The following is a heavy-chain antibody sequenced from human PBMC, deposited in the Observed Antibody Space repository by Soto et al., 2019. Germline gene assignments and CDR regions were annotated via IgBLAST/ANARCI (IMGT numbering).Heavy chain of an antibody. D-gene: IGHD1-26*01. Sequence: ASVNVSCKASGDTFSHYYMHWVRQAPGQGLEWMSILYPAFENPTYSQNFQDRLTVTTDPSSFTVYMELTSLKSEDTAVYYCARAQVSGTIEIGFEIWGQGTLVTVSS. CDR1: GDTFSHYY. V-gene: IGHV1-46*01. CDR2: LYPAFENP. CDR3: ARAQVSGTIEIGFEI. J-gene: IGHJ3*02.